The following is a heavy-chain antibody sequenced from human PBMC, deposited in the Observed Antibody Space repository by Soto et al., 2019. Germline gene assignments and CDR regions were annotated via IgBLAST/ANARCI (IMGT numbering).Heavy chain of an antibody. Sequence: QDQLVQSGVEVKKPGASVKVSCKASGYSFTNYGITWVRQAPGQGFEWMGWISAYNGNTNYAQKFQGRVTMTTDASTSTAYLELRSLRSDDTVVYCCARDRGVAPPVAGNTHYYYYMDVWGKGTTVTVSS. J-gene: IGHJ6*03. D-gene: IGHD6-19*01. CDR2: ISAYNGNT. CDR1: GYSFTNYG. CDR3: ARDRGVAPPVAGNTHYYYYMDV. V-gene: IGHV1-18*01.